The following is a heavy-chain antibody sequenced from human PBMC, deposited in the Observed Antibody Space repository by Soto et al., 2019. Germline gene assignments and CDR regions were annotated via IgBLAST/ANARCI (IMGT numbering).Heavy chain of an antibody. CDR1: GFTFSSYG. J-gene: IGHJ4*02. CDR2: IWYDGSNK. V-gene: IGHV3-33*01. Sequence: QVQLVESGGGVVQPGRSLSLSCAASGFTFSSYGMHWVRQAPGKGLEWVAVIWYDGSNKYYADSVKGRFTISRDNSKNTLYLQMNSLRAEDTAVYYCARDRTMMGAGGFDYWGQGTLVTVSS. CDR3: ARDRTMMGAGGFDY. D-gene: IGHD3-22*01.